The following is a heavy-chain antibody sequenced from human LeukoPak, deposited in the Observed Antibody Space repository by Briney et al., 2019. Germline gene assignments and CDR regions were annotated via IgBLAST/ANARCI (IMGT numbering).Heavy chain of an antibody. D-gene: IGHD3-10*01. J-gene: IGHJ4*02. CDR3: ASQITISYYFNY. V-gene: IGHV3-7*01. Sequence: GGSLRLSCAASGFTFSGYWMSWVRQAPGKGLEWVANIKQDGRERYSVDSVKGRFTISRDNAKNSLYLQMNSLRAEDTAVYYCASQITISYYFNYWGQGTLVTVSS. CDR2: IKQDGRER. CDR1: GFTFSGYW.